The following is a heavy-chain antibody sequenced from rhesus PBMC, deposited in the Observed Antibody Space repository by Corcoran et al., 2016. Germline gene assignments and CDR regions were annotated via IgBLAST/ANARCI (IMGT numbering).Heavy chain of an antibody. Sequence: QVQLQEAGPGLVKPSETLSLTCAVSGGPIPDHYYLNWIRQSPGKGLEWFGKLDGNSASTYYYPSLKSRVTISKDTSKNQFFLKLSSVTAADTAVYYCAREDRRYTYGFDYWGQGVLVTVPS. D-gene: IGHD5-36*01. CDR1: GGPIPDHYY. V-gene: IGHV4S9*01. CDR3: AREDRRYTYGFDY. CDR2: LDGNSAST. J-gene: IGHJ4*01.